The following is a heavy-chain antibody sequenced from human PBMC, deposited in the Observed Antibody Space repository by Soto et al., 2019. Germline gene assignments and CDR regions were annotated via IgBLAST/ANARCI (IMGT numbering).Heavy chain of an antibody. J-gene: IGHJ4*02. Sequence: LSLTCTVSGGSISSSNYYWSWIRQHPGKGLEWIGYMYYSGSTYYNPSLKSRVSISVDTSKNQFSLKLSSVTAADTAVYYCASVPAGTAHFDYWGQGTLVTVSS. CDR3: ASVPAGTAHFDY. V-gene: IGHV4-31*03. CDR1: GGSISSSNYY. CDR2: MYYSGST. D-gene: IGHD2-21*02.